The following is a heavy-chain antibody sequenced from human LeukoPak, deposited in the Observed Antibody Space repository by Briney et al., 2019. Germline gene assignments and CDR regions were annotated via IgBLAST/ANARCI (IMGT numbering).Heavy chain of an antibody. CDR1: GFTFSTYA. Sequence: GGSLRLSCAGSGFTFSTYAMSWVRQAPGKGLEWVSAITGNSDSTYYADFVKGRFAISRDNSENTLYLQMNSLRVEDTAVYYCANGQIIRGAADYWGQGTLVTVSS. V-gene: IGHV3-23*01. J-gene: IGHJ4*02. CDR3: ANGQIIRGAADY. D-gene: IGHD3-10*01. CDR2: ITGNSDST.